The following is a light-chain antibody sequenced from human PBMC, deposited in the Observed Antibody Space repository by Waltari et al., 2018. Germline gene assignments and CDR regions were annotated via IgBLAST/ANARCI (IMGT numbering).Light chain of an antibody. CDR1: SRDVGRYIY. CDR3: SSYTSISTFV. J-gene: IGLJ1*01. Sequence: QSALTQSASVSGSPGQSVTISCTGTSRDVGRYIYVSWYQQQPDKAPRLIIYEATKWPSGVSNRFSGSKSGNTASLTISGLQAEDEADYYCSSYTSISTFVFGSGTKVTVL. V-gene: IGLV2-14*01. CDR2: EAT.